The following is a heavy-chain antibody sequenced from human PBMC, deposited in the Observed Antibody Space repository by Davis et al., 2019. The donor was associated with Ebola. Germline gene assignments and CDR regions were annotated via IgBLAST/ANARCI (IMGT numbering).Heavy chain of an antibody. CDR3: VSRLDV. V-gene: IGHV3-66*01. CDR1: GFTLTNNY. Sequence: PGGSLRLSCAASGFTLTNNYVSWVRQAPGKGLEWVSMMYSGGNSYYIDSVKGRFSISRDISKDTLYLQMESLTVEDTAVYYCVSRLDVWGHGITVSVSS. CDR2: MYSGGNS. J-gene: IGHJ6*02.